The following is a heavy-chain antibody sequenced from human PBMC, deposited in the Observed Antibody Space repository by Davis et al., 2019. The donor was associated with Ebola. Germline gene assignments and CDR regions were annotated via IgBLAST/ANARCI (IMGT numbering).Heavy chain of an antibody. CDR2: INHSGST. V-gene: IGHV4-34*01. CDR3: ARDNGSGSYFDY. D-gene: IGHD1-26*01. CDR1: GGSFSGYY. Sequence: MPSETLSLTCAVYGGSFSGYYWSWIRQPPGKGLEWIGEINHSGSTNYNPSLKSRVTISVDKSKNQFSLKLSSVTAADTAVYYCARDNGSGSYFDYWGQGTLVTVSS. J-gene: IGHJ4*02.